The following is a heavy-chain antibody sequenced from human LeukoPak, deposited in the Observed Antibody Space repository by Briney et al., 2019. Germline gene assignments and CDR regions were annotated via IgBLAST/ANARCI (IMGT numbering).Heavy chain of an antibody. D-gene: IGHD2-15*01. V-gene: IGHV3-48*03. CDR1: GFPFSSYD. CDR2: MSSSGVTF. Sequence: PGVSLRFSCAGYGFPFSSYDMNRVRQAPGMGLEWVSFMSSSGVTFAYADSVRGRFTITRDNAKNSLYLQMNSLRAYDTAVYYCTPRPSGILVVPYHDWGQGALVTVSS. J-gene: IGHJ4*02. CDR3: TPRPSGILVVPYHD.